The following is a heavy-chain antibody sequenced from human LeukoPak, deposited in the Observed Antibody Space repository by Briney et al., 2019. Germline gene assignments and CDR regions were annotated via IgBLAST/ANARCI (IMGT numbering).Heavy chain of an antibody. D-gene: IGHD3-3*01. Sequence: GGSLRLSCAASGFTFSGYAMHWVRQAPGKGLEWVAVISYDGSNKYYADFVKGRFTISRDNSKDTLYLQMNSLRAEDTAVYYCAREGAAYYDFWSGYYNPFDYWGQGTLVTVSS. CDR1: GFTFSGYA. CDR2: ISYDGSNK. CDR3: AREGAAYYDFWSGYYNPFDY. J-gene: IGHJ4*02. V-gene: IGHV3-30*04.